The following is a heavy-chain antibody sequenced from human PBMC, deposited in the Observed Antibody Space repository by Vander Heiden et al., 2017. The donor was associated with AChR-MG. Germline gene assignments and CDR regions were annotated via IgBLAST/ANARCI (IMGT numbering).Heavy chain of an antibody. D-gene: IGHD3-10*01. V-gene: IGHV3-23*01. Sequence: EVQLLESGGGLVQPGGSLRLSCAASGFTFSSYAMSWVRQAPGKGLEWVSATSGSGGRTYYADSVKGRFTISRDNSKNTLYLQMNSLRAEDTAVYYCAKVVAGDYGPFSYYYYYGMDVWGQGTTVTVSS. CDR1: GFTFSSYA. CDR3: AKVVAGDYGPFSYYYYYGMDV. J-gene: IGHJ6*02. CDR2: TSGSGGRT.